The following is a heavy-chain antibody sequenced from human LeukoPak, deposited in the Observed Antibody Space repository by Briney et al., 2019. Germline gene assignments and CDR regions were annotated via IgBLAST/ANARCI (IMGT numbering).Heavy chain of an antibody. D-gene: IGHD2-21*01. CDR1: GYTFTGYY. CDR2: INPNSGGT. V-gene: IGHV1-2*04. Sequence: GASVKVSCKASGYTFTGYYMHWVRQAPGQGLEWMGWINPNSGGTNYAQKFQGWVTMTRDTSISTAYMELSRLRSDDTAVYYCARDEGGAGSAFDIWGQGTMVTVSS. J-gene: IGHJ3*02. CDR3: ARDEGGAGSAFDI.